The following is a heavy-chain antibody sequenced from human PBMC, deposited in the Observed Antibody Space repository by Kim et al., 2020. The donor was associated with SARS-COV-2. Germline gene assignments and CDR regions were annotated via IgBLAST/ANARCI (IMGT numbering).Heavy chain of an antibody. CDR2: IYYSGST. D-gene: IGHD2-2*01. J-gene: IGHJ6*02. CDR1: GGSISSSSYY. V-gene: IGHV4-39*01. Sequence: SETLSLTCTVSGGSISSSSYYWGWIRQPPGKGLVWIGSIYYSGSTYYNPSLKSRVTISVDTSKNQFSLKLSSVTAADTAVYYCARRGDIVVVPAASEVDYYYGMDVWGQGTTVTVSS. CDR3: ARRGDIVVVPAASEVDYYYGMDV.